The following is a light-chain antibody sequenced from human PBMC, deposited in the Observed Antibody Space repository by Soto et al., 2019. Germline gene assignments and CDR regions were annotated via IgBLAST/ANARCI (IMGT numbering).Light chain of an antibody. J-gene: IGKJ5*01. Sequence: VLTQSPGTLSLSPGERATLSCRASQTVTSNYLAWYQQRPGQAPRLLIYDASTRATGTPDRFSGSGSGTEFTLTISRLEPEDFAVYYCQQYGSSPPITFGQGTRLEIK. CDR3: QQYGSSPPIT. CDR1: QTVTSNY. V-gene: IGKV3-20*01. CDR2: DAS.